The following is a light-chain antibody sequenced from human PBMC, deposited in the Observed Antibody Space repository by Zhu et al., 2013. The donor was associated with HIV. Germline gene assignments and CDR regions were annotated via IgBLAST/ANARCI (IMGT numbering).Light chain of an antibody. CDR3: QSYDSSLSGLXV. Sequence: QSALTQPASVSGSPGQSITISCTGTSSDVGGYNYVSWYQQHPGKAPKLMIYEVSNRPSGVSNRFSGSKSGNTASLTISGLQAEDEADYYCQSYDSSLSGLXVFGTGTRVIVL. CDR2: EVS. V-gene: IGLV2-14*01. J-gene: IGLJ1*01. CDR1: SSDVGGYNY.